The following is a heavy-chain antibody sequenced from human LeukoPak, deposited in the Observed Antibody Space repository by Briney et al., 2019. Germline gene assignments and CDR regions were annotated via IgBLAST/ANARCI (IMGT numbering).Heavy chain of an antibody. J-gene: IGHJ4*02. CDR1: GFTVSSNY. Sequence: PGGSLRLSCAASGFTVSSNYMSWFRQAPGRGLEWVSDLYNGGSTYCADSVKGRFTIYRDSSKNTLYLQMNGLGSEDTAVYYCARVPGYQDTSGFYSWGQGTLVTVSS. CDR2: LYNGGST. D-gene: IGHD3-22*01. CDR3: ARVPGYQDTSGFYS. V-gene: IGHV3-53*01.